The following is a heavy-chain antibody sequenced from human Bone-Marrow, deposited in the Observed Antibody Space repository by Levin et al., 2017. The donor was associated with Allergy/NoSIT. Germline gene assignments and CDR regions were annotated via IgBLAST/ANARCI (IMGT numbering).Heavy chain of an antibody. D-gene: IGHD4-17*01. CDR2: IYSGGST. CDR1: GFTVSSNY. J-gene: IGHJ4*02. Sequence: TGGSLRLSCAASGFTVSSNYMSWVRQAPGKGLEWVSVIYSGGSTYYADSVKGRFTISRDNSKNTLYLQMNSLRAEDTAVYYCARGRGTDYGDYGLGYWGQGTLVTVSS. CDR3: ARGRGTDYGDYGLGY. V-gene: IGHV3-53*01.